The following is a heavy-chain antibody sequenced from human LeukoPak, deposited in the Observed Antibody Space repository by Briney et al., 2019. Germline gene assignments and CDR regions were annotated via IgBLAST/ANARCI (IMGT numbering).Heavy chain of an antibody. CDR1: GFTFSSYA. CDR2: ISGSGGST. CDR3: AKAGYCSGGSCYLKLYYFDY. Sequence: PGGSLRLSCAASGFTFSSYAMSWVRQAPRKGLEWVSAISGSGGSTYYADSVKGRFTISRDNSKNTLYLQMNSLRAEDTAVYYCAKAGYCSGGSCYLKLYYFDYWGQGTLVTVSS. D-gene: IGHD2-15*01. J-gene: IGHJ4*02. V-gene: IGHV3-23*01.